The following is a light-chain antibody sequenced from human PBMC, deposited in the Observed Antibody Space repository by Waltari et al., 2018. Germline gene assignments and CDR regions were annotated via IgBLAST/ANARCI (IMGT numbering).Light chain of an antibody. J-gene: IGLJ3*02. CDR3: AAWDDSLNGWV. Sequence: QSVLTQPPSASGTPGPRVTISCSGSSPNIGSNTVNWYQQLPGTAPRLLIYGTNQRPSGVPDRFSGSKSGTSASLAISGLQSEDEADYYCAAWDDSLNGWVFGGGTKLTVL. CDR2: GTN. V-gene: IGLV1-44*01. CDR1: SPNIGSNT.